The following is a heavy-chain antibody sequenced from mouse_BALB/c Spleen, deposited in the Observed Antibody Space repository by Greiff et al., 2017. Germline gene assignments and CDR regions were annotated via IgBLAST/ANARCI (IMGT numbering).Heavy chain of an antibody. Sequence: EVQLQQSGAELVRSGASVKLSCTASGFNIKDYYMHWVKQRPEQGLEWIGWIDPENGDSEYAPKFQGKATMTADTSSNTAYLQLSSLTSEDTAVYYCNAYTMITTRGNAMDYWGQGTSVTVSS. CDR3: NAYTMITTRGNAMDY. V-gene: IGHV14-4*02. CDR1: GFNIKDYY. D-gene: IGHD2-4*01. CDR2: IDPENGDS. J-gene: IGHJ4*01.